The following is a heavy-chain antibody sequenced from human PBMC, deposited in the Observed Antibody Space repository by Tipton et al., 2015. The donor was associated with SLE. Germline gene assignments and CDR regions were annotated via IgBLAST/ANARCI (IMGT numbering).Heavy chain of an antibody. V-gene: IGHV4-39*01. CDR2: IYYSGST. D-gene: IGHD1-26*01. CDR1: GGSISSSSYY. J-gene: IGHJ4*02. CDR3: ARNSGSYSSFDY. Sequence: TLSLTCTVSGGSISSSSYYWGWIRQPPGKGLEWIGSIYYSGSTYYNPSLKSRVTISVDTSKNQFSLKLSSVTAADTAVYYCARNSGSYSSFDYWGQGTLVTVSS.